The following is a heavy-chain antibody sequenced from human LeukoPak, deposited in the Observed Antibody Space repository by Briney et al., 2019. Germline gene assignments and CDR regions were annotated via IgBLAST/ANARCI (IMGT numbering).Heavy chain of an antibody. Sequence: ASVKVSCKTSGYTFTGYYMHWVRQAPGQGLEWMGWINPNSSVTDYAQRFQGRVTMTRDTSISAAYMELRWLTSDDTAVYYCARERGGNSPFDSWGQGTLVTVSS. D-gene: IGHD4-23*01. CDR2: INPNSSVT. V-gene: IGHV1-2*02. J-gene: IGHJ4*02. CDR1: GYTFTGYY. CDR3: ARERGGNSPFDS.